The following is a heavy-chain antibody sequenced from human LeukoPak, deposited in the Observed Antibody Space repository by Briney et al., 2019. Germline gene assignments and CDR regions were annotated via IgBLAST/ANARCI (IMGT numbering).Heavy chain of an antibody. Sequence: GESLKISCKGSGFIFTHFWIGWVRQMPGQGLEWMGIIYPGDSDTRYSPSFQGQVTISADKSISTAYLQWSSLKASDTAMYYCARLMFFGSSGYYSPFDPWGQGTLVTVSS. D-gene: IGHD3-22*01. CDR2: IYPGDSDT. CDR1: GFIFTHFW. V-gene: IGHV5-51*01. J-gene: IGHJ5*02. CDR3: ARLMFFGSSGYYSPFDP.